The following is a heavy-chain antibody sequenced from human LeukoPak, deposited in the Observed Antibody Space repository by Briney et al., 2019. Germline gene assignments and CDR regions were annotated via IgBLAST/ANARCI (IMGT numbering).Heavy chain of an antibody. Sequence: SVKVSCKASGGTFSSYTISWVRQAPGQGLEWMGRIIPILGIANYAQKFRGRVTITADKSTSTAYMELSSLRSEDTAVYYCARKVSTSDYDYWGQGTLVTVSS. CDR3: ARKVSTSDYDY. CDR1: GGTFSSYT. J-gene: IGHJ4*02. D-gene: IGHD2-2*01. CDR2: IIPILGIA. V-gene: IGHV1-69*02.